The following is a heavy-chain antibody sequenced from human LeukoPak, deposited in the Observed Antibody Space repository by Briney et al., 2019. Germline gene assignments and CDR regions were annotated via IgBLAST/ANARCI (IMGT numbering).Heavy chain of an antibody. CDR1: GGSISSGSYY. J-gene: IGHJ6*03. D-gene: IGHD5-18*01. CDR3: ARWLQGDYYMDV. CDR2: IYTSGST. Sequence: SETLSLTCTVSGGSISSGSYYWSWIRQPAGKGLEWIGRIYTSGSTNYNPSLKSRVTISVDTSKNQFSLKLSSVTAADTAVYYCARWLQGDYYMDVWGKGTMVTISS. V-gene: IGHV4-61*02.